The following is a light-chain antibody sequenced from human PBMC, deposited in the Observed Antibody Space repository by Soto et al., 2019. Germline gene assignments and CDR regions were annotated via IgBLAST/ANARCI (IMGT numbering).Light chain of an antibody. CDR2: AAS. CDR3: QQYDISPPNT. J-gene: IGKJ5*01. V-gene: IGKV3-20*01. CDR1: QSVGSTY. Sequence: EIVLTQSPGTLSLSPGERATISCRASQSVGSTYLAWYQPKPGQAPRLLIYAASSRATGVPERFSGSASGTDFALTMSRLQPKDFAVCYSQQYDISPPNTFGHGTRLEMK.